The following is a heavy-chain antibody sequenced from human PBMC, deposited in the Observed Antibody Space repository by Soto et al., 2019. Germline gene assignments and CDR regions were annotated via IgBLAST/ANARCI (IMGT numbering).Heavy chain of an antibody. CDR3: AYRLYAGWLTGSYDDY. CDR1: GFSLSTSGAG. D-gene: IGHD1-26*01. V-gene: IGHV2-5*02. Sequence: QITLKESGPTLLKPTQTLTLTCTFSGFSLSTSGAGVGWIRQPPPKALEWLAVVYWDDDKRYSPSLKSRVTITKDTSKNQVVLKMTNMDPVDTATYYCAYRLYAGWLTGSYDDYWGPGTLVTVSS. J-gene: IGHJ4*02. CDR2: VYWDDDK.